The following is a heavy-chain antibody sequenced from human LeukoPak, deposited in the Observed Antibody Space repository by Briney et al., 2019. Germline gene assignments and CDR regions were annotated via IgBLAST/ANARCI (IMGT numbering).Heavy chain of an antibody. CDR2: IYSSGST. J-gene: IGHJ4*02. V-gene: IGHV4-61*08. CDR1: GGSISSGGYY. CDR3: VRDHYYNSSGYTFGY. Sequence: PSETLSLTCTVSGGSISSGGYYWSWIRQPPGKGLEWIGYIYSSGSTNYSPSLKGRVTISVDTSKNQFSLKLSSVTAADTALYYCVRDHYYNSSGYTFGYWGQGTLVTVSS. D-gene: IGHD3-22*01.